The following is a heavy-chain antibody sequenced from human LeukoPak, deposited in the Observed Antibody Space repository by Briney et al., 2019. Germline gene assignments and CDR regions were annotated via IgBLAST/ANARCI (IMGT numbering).Heavy chain of an antibody. Sequence: PSETLSLTCTVSGGSISSGGYYWSWIRQHPGKGLEWIGYIYYSGSTYYNPSLKSRVTISVDTSKNRFSLKLSSVTAADTAVYYCARGGKLIYFDYWGQGTLVTVSS. CDR2: IYYSGST. J-gene: IGHJ4*02. D-gene: IGHD3-16*01. CDR3: ARGGKLIYFDY. CDR1: GGSISSGGYY. V-gene: IGHV4-31*03.